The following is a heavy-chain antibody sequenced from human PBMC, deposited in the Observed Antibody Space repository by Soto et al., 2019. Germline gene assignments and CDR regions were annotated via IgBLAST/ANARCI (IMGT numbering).Heavy chain of an antibody. CDR2: LTYSGST. V-gene: IGHV4-59*11. CDR3: ARASTGGSIYYYHGMDV. Sequence: PSETLSLTCTVSGGSISSHYWSWIRQPPGKGLECIGSLTYSGSTNYNPSLKSRVTISSDTSKNQFSLKLSSVTAADTAVYYCARASTGGSIYYYHGMDVWGQGTTVTVSS. D-gene: IGHD2-8*02. CDR1: GGSISSHY. J-gene: IGHJ6*02.